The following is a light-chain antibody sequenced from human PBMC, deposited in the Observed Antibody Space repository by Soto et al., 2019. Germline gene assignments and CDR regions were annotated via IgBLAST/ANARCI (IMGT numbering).Light chain of an antibody. Sequence: QSVLTQPPSASGTPGQRVTITCSESSSNIGSNTVNWYQQLPGTAPKLLIYSHNQRPSGVPDRFSGSKSGTSASLAISGLQSEDEADYYCAAWDDSLNGYVFGTRTKLTVL. CDR2: SHN. CDR3: AAWDDSLNGYV. J-gene: IGLJ1*01. V-gene: IGLV1-44*01. CDR1: SSNIGSNT.